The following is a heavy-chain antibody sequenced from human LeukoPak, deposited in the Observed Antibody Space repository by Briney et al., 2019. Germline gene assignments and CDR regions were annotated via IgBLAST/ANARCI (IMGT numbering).Heavy chain of an antibody. Sequence: GASVKVSCKASGYTFTSYDINWVRQATGQGLEWMGWMNPNSGNTVYAQKFQGRVSMTRNTSITTAYMELSSLRSEDTAVYYCATEGSYYNVFNYWGQGTLVTVSS. CDR1: GYTFTSYD. J-gene: IGHJ4*02. D-gene: IGHD3-10*01. CDR2: MNPNSGNT. CDR3: ATEGSYYNVFNY. V-gene: IGHV1-8*01.